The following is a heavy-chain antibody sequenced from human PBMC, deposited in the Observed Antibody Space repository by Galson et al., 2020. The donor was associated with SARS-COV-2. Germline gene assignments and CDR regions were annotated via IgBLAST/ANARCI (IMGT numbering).Heavy chain of an antibody. Sequence: GGSLRLSCAASGFTFSSYEMNWVRQAPGKGLEWVSYISSSGSTIYYADSVKGRFTISRDNAKNSLYLQMNSLRAEDTAVYYCASLGGYSGSYQLVPLDYWGQGTLVTVSS. CDR2: ISSSGSTI. CDR3: ASLGGYSGSYQLVPLDY. J-gene: IGHJ4*02. V-gene: IGHV3-48*03. CDR1: GFTFSSYE. D-gene: IGHD5-12*01.